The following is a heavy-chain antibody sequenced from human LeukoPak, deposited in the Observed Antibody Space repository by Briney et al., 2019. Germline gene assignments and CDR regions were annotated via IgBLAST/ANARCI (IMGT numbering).Heavy chain of an antibody. J-gene: IGHJ4*02. CDR1: GFTFDDYG. Sequence: PGGSLRLSCAASGFTFDDYGMSWVRQAPGKGLEWVSGINWNGGSTGYADSVKGRSTISRDNAKNSLYLQMNSLRAGDTALYYCARFNGDYYRIDYWGQGTLVTVSS. CDR2: INWNGGST. CDR3: ARFNGDYYRIDY. V-gene: IGHV3-20*04. D-gene: IGHD4-17*01.